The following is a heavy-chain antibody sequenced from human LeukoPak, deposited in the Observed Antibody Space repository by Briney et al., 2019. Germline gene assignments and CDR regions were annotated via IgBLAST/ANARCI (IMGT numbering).Heavy chain of an antibody. D-gene: IGHD1-26*01. CDR1: EFTFSSYG. V-gene: IGHV3-30*18. J-gene: IGHJ6*02. CDR2: ISYDGSNK. CDR3: AKDQGWELLLYHCYGMDV. Sequence: GGSLRLSCAASEFTFSSYGMHWVRQAPSKGLEWVAVISYDGSNKYYADSVKGRFTISRDNSKNTLYLQMSSLRAEDTAVYYCAKDQGWELLLYHCYGMDVWGQGTTVTVSS.